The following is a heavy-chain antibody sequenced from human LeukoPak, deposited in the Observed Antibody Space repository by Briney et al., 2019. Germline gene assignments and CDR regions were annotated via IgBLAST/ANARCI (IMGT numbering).Heavy chain of an antibody. V-gene: IGHV1-2*04. CDR1: GYTFTVYY. CDR2: INPNSGGT. D-gene: IGHD3-22*01. J-gene: IGHJ5*02. Sequence: ASVNVSCKASGYTFTVYYMHWVRQAPGQGLEWMGWINPNSGGTNYAQKFQGWVTMTRDTSISTAYMELSRLRSDDTAVYYCARGPDYYEPFDPWGQGTLVTVSS. CDR3: ARGPDYYEPFDP.